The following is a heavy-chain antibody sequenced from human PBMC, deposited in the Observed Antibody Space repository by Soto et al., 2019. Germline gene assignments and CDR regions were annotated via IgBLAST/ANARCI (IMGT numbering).Heavy chain of an antibody. J-gene: IGHJ4*02. Sequence: QITLNESGPTVVRPTETLTLTCRFSGFSLTTSGVGVGWIRQSPGTAPEWLALMYWDDDKRYSASLKSRLTITKDTSKNQVVLTVSDLDPTDTATYYCAHRVLRTVFGLVTTTAIYFDFWGQGTPVAVSS. CDR2: MYWDDDK. D-gene: IGHD3-3*01. V-gene: IGHV2-5*02. CDR3: AHRVLRTVFGLVTTTAIYFDF. CDR1: GFSLTTSGVG.